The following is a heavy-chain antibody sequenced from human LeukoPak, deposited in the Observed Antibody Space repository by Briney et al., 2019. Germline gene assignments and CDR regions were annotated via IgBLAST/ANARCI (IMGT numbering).Heavy chain of an antibody. J-gene: IGHJ6*03. CDR1: GFTFSDYY. D-gene: IGHD2-2*01. V-gene: IGHV3-11*04. Sequence: GGSLRLSCAASGFTFSDYYMSWIRQAPGKGLEGVSYISSSSSTIYYADSVKGRFTISRDNAKNSLYLQMNSLRAEDTAVYYCARVRKGMVPAAEQTDYYYYMDVWGKGTTVTVSS. CDR2: ISSSSSTI. CDR3: ARVRKGMVPAAEQTDYYYYMDV.